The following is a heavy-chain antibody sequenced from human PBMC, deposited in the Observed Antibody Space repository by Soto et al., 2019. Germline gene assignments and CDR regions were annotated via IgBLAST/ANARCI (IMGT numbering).Heavy chain of an antibody. D-gene: IGHD1-26*01. CDR2: ISYGGSNK. V-gene: IGHV3-30*03. CDR1: GFTFSSYG. Sequence: PGGSLRLSCAASGFTFSSYGMHWVRQAPGKGLEWVAVISYGGSNKYYADSVKGRFTISRDNSKNTLYLQMNNLRAEDTAVYYCARGGPQWELLVNPDCFDYWGQGTLVTVSS. J-gene: IGHJ4*02. CDR3: ARGGPQWELLVNPDCFDY.